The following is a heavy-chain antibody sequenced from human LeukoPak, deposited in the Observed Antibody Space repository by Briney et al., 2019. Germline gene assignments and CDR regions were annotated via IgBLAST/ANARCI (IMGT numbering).Heavy chain of an antibody. J-gene: IGHJ4*02. CDR2: ISYDGSNK. D-gene: IGHD3-16*01. V-gene: IGHV3-30*04. Sequence: GGSLRLSCAASGFTFSSYAMHWVRQAPGKGLEWVAVISYDGSNKYYADSVKGRFTISRDNSKNTLCLQMNSLRAEDTAVYYCARDYTWGAPIDYWGQGTLVTVSS. CDR1: GFTFSSYA. CDR3: ARDYTWGAPIDY.